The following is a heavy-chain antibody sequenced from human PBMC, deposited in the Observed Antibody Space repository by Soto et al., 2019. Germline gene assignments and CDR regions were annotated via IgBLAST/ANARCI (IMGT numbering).Heavy chain of an antibody. V-gene: IGHV3-23*01. Sequence: EVQLLESGGGLVQPEGSLRLSCEASGFTFSSYAMSWVRQAPGKGLECVSGISGGVSTTYYADSVKGRFTISRDNSKNTLYLQVNSLRAEDTAVYYCARDQAAGGTISRYFQDWGQGTLVTVSS. CDR1: GFTFSSYA. CDR3: ARDQAAGGTISRYFQD. J-gene: IGHJ1*01. CDR2: ISGGVSTT. D-gene: IGHD6-13*01.